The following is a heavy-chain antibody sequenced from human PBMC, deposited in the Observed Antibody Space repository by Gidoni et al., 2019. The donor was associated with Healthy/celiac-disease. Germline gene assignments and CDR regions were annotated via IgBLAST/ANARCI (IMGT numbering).Heavy chain of an antibody. CDR3: AKDQNPDYGDYEYFQH. CDR1: GFTFSSDA. V-gene: IGHV3-23*01. D-gene: IGHD4-17*01. CDR2: ISGSGGST. Sequence: EVQLLESGGGLVQPGGSLRLSCAASGFTFSSDAMSWGRQAPGKGLEWVSAISGSGGSTYYADSVKGRFTISRDNSKNTLYLQMNSLRAEDTAVYYCAKDQNPDYGDYEYFQHWGQGTLVTVSS. J-gene: IGHJ1*01.